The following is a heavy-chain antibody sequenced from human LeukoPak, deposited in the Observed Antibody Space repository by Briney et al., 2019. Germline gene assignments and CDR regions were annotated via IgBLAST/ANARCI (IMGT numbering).Heavy chain of an antibody. D-gene: IGHD3-22*01. CDR2: ISGSGGST. J-gene: IGHJ3*02. Sequence: GGSLRLSCAASGFTFSSYAMSWVRQAPGKGLEWVSAISGSGGSTYYADSVKGRFTISRDNAKNTLYLQMNSLRAEDTAVYYCARDRGSTMMSAFDIWGQGTMVTVSS. CDR1: GFTFSSYA. V-gene: IGHV3-23*01. CDR3: ARDRGSTMMSAFDI.